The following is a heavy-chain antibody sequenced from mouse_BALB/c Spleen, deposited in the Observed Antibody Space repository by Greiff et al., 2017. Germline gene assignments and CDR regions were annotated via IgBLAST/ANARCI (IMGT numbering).Heavy chain of an antibody. Sequence: VKVVESGPDLVAPSQSLSITCTVSGFSLTSYGVHWVRQPPGKGLEWLVVIWSDGSTTYNSALISRLSISKDNSKSQVFLKMNSLQTDDTAMYCGARHTGGNSYAMDYWGQGTSVTVSS. CDR3: ARHTGGNSYAMDY. CDR1: GFSLTSYG. D-gene: IGHD2-1*01. J-gene: IGHJ4*01. CDR2: IWSDGST. V-gene: IGHV2-6-2*01.